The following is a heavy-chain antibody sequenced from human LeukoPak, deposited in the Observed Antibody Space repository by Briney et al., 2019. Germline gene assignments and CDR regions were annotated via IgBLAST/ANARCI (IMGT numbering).Heavy chain of an antibody. D-gene: IGHD3-16*01. CDR2: INHSGST. Sequence: SETLSLTCAVYGGSFSGYYWSWIRQPPGKGLEWIGEINHSGSTNYNPSLKSRVTISVDTSKNQFSLKLSSVTAADTAMYYCARGKNYDYIWNAFDIWGQGTMVTVSS. V-gene: IGHV4-34*01. CDR3: ARGKNYDYIWNAFDI. CDR1: GGSFSGYY. J-gene: IGHJ3*02.